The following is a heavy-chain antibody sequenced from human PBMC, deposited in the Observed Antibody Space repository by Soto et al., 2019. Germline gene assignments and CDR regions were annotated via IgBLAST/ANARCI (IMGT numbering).Heavy chain of an antibody. V-gene: IGHV3-9*01. J-gene: IGHJ4*02. CDR3: ARDSMEQQLETLFDY. Sequence: QPGGSLRLSCAASGFTFDDYAMHWVRQAPGKGLEWVSGISWNSGSIGYADSVKGRFTISRDNAKNSLYLQMNSLRAEDTAVYYCARDSMEQQLETLFDYWGQGTLVTVSS. CDR2: ISWNSGSI. D-gene: IGHD6-13*01. CDR1: GFTFDDYA.